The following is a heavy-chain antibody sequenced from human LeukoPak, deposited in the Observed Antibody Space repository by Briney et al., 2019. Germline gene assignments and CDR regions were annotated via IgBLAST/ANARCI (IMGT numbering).Heavy chain of an antibody. Sequence: ASVKVSCKASGYTFTTYGISWVRQAPAQGLEWMGWVSADNGNKNYAQKFQGRVTMTTDTSTSTAYMELRSLRSDDTAVYYCTSKVGGTDYWGQGTLVTVSS. D-gene: IGHD1-26*01. CDR3: TSKVGGTDY. V-gene: IGHV1-18*01. CDR1: GYTFTTYG. CDR2: VSADNGNK. J-gene: IGHJ4*02.